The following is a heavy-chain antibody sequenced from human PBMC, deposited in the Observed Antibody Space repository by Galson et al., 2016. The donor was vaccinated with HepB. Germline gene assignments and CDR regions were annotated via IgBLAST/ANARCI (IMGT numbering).Heavy chain of an antibody. Sequence: SVKVSCKASGYAFSSYGISWVRQAPGQELEWMGWISGYTDNTNYAQKLQDRVTMTKDTSTSTAYMELRSLRSDDTAVYYCAREDLGYWYFDLWGRGTLVTVSS. CDR1: GYAFSSYG. CDR3: AREDLGYWYFDL. D-gene: IGHD7-27*01. CDR2: ISGYTDNT. V-gene: IGHV1-18*01. J-gene: IGHJ2*01.